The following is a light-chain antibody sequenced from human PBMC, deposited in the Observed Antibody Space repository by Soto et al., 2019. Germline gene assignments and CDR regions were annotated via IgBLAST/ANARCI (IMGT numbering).Light chain of an antibody. Sequence: TQMTHSPLSLAASVGEKIIMTSRASRDVGSDVSWYQQKPGQAPKLVIYAASNLYTGVPSRFSGSRSGTEFTLTISSLQPEDFASYYCLQDYGDSWTFGQGTKVDIK. CDR3: LQDYGDSWT. CDR1: RDVGSD. CDR2: AAS. V-gene: IGKV1-6*01. J-gene: IGKJ1*01.